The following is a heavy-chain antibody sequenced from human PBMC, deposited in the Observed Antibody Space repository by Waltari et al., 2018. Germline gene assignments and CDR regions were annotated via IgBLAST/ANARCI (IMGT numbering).Heavy chain of an antibody. V-gene: IGHV4-61*02. CDR1: GGSISSGSYY. D-gene: IGHD6-13*01. Sequence: QVQLQESGPGLVKPSQTLSLTCTVSGGSISSGSYYWSWIRQPAGKGLEWIGRIYTSGSTNYNPSLKSRVTISVDTSKNQFSLKLSSVTAADTAVYYCAREGYSSSSDYWGQGTLVTVSS. J-gene: IGHJ4*02. CDR2: IYTSGST. CDR3: AREGYSSSSDY.